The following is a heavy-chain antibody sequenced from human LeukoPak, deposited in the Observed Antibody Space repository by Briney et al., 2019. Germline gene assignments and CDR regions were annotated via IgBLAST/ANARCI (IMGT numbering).Heavy chain of an antibody. D-gene: IGHD6-13*01. CDR3: ARDAYSCDY. V-gene: IGHV3-49*04. CDR2: IRSKAYGGTT. CDR1: GFTFGDYA. Sequence: GGSLRLSCTASGFTFGDYAMSWVRQAPGKGLEWVGFIRSKAYGGTTEYAASVKGRFTISRDDSKSIAYLQMNSLRAEDTAVYYCARDAYSCDYWGQGTLVTVSS. J-gene: IGHJ4*02.